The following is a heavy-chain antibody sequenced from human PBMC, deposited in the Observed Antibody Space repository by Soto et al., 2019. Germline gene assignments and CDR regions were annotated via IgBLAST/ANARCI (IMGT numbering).Heavy chain of an antibody. D-gene: IGHD2-2*01. Sequence: QVQLVQSGAEVKKPGASVKVSCKASGYTFTSYAMHWVRQAPGQRLEWMGWINAGNGNTKDSQKFQGRVTITRDTSASTAYRELSILSSDDTAVYYCARGRYCSSPRCYVDLALWFDPWGQGPLVTVAS. CDR2: INAGNGNT. V-gene: IGHV1-3*01. CDR3: ARGRYCSSPRCYVDLALWFDP. CDR1: GYTFTSYA. J-gene: IGHJ5*02.